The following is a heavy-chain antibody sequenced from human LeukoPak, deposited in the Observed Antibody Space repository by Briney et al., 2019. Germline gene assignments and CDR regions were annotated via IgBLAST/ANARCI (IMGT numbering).Heavy chain of an antibody. CDR3: ARDHGPDIAVAGTGDY. Sequence: ASVKVSCKASGYTFTNYAMTWVRQAPGQGLEWMGWINTNTGNPTYAQGFTGRFVFSLDTSVSTAYLQISSLKAEDTAVYYCARDHGPDIAVAGTGDYWGQGTLVTVSS. D-gene: IGHD6-19*01. J-gene: IGHJ4*02. V-gene: IGHV7-4-1*02. CDR1: GYTFTNYA. CDR2: INTNTGNP.